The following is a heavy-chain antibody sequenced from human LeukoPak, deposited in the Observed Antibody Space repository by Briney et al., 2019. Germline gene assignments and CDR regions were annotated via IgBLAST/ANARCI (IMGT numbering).Heavy chain of an antibody. Sequence: GGSLRLSCAASGFSFNSDWMHWVRQPPGKGLVWVSRIYVDGRTTNYADSVKGRFTISRDNAKNTVYLEMNSLSVEDTATYYCIRDFRSADLWGQGTLVTVTS. CDR1: GFSFNSDW. CDR3: IRDFRSADL. CDR2: IYVDGRTT. J-gene: IGHJ5*02. V-gene: IGHV3-74*01.